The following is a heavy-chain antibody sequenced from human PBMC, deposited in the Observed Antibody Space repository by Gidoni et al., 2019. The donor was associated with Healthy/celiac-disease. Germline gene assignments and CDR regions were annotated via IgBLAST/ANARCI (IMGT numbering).Heavy chain of an antibody. CDR2: IYYSGST. CDR1: GGSISSGGYY. D-gene: IGHD2-2*01. V-gene: IGHV4-31*03. CDR3: ARDIVVVPAADYYMDV. J-gene: IGHJ6*03. Sequence: VQLQESGPGLVKPSQTLSLSYTFPGGSISSGGYYWSWSRQHPGKGLEWIGYIYYSGSTYYNPSLKRRVTIAVDTSKNQFSLKLSSVTAADTAVYYCARDIVVVPAADYYMDVWGKGTTVTVSS.